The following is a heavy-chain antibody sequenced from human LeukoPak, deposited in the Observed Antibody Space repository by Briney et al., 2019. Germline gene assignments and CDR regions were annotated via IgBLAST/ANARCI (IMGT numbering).Heavy chain of an antibody. CDR3: ARYDSSGYYHDY. CDR2: ISWNSGSI. J-gene: IGHJ4*02. Sequence: TGGSLRLSCAASGFTFDDYAMHWVRQAPGKGLEWVSGISWNSGSIGYADSVKGRFTISRDNAKNSLYLQMNSLRAEDTALYYCARYDSSGYYHDYWGQGTLVTVSS. V-gene: IGHV3-9*01. CDR1: GFTFDDYA. D-gene: IGHD3-22*01.